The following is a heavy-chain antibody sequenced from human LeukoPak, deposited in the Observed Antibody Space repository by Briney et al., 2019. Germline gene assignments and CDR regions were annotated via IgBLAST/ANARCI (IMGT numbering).Heavy chain of an antibody. Sequence: GGSLRLSCASSGFSFSGYAMIGVRQAPGKGLELVSTISGSGASTFYADSVRGRFITSKDIPSNTVYLQMNSLRAEDTAVYYCAKGSRGYTNYYFDYWGQGTLVTVSS. V-gene: IGHV3-23*01. CDR1: GFSFSGYA. CDR2: ISGSGAST. J-gene: IGHJ4*02. CDR3: AKGSRGYTNYYFDY. D-gene: IGHD2-2*02.